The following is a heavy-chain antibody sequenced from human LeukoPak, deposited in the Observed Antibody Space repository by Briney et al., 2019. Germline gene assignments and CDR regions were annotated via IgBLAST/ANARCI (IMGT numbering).Heavy chain of an antibody. Sequence: GGSLRLSRAASGFTFSTYWMHWVRQAPGKGLVWVSRISTDGSSATYADSVKGRFTISRDNAKNTLYLQMNSLRAGDTAVYYCARVMYYYASGSLVVYYFDSWGQGTLVTVSS. CDR2: ISTDGSSA. CDR1: GFTFSTYW. CDR3: ARVMYYYASGSLVVYYFDS. J-gene: IGHJ4*02. D-gene: IGHD3-10*01. V-gene: IGHV3-74*01.